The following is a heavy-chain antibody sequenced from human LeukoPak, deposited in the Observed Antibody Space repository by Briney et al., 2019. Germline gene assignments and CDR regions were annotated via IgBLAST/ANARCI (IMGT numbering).Heavy chain of an antibody. CDR3: ARGPHYYDSSGYYLTFDY. CDR1: GYTFTSYG. V-gene: IGHV1-18*01. D-gene: IGHD3-22*01. CDR2: ISAYNGNT. Sequence: ASVKVSCKASGYTFTSYGISWVRQAPGQGLEWMGWISAYNGNTNYAQKLQGRVTMTTDTSTSTAYMELRSLRSDDTAVYCCARGPHYYDSSGYYLTFDYWGQGTLVTVSS. J-gene: IGHJ4*02.